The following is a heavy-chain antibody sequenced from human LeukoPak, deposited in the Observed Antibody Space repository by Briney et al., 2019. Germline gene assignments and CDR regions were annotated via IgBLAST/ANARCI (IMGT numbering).Heavy chain of an antibody. CDR1: GGSISSSNW. CDR3: ARDVGIAAAALNWFDP. J-gene: IGHJ5*02. CDR2: IYHSEST. D-gene: IGHD6-13*01. Sequence: SGTLSLTCAVSGGSISSSNWWSWVRQPPGKGLEWIGEIYHSESTNYDPSLKSRVTISVDKSKNQFSLKLSSVTAADTAVYYCARDVGIAAAALNWFDPWGQGTLVTVSS. V-gene: IGHV4-4*02.